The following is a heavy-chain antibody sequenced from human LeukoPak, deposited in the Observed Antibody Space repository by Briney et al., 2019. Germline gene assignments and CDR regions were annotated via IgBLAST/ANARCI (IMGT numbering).Heavy chain of an antibody. V-gene: IGHV3-33*01. CDR3: ARHKDWTFDY. D-gene: IGHD3/OR15-3a*01. J-gene: IGHJ4*02. Sequence: PGGSLRLSCAASGFTFGSYDMHWVRQAPGKGLEWVAVIWYDGSNKHYADSVKGRFTISRDISKNTLYLQMNSLRAEDTAVYYCARHKDWTFDYWGQGTLVTVSS. CDR2: IWYDGSNK. CDR1: GFTFGSYD.